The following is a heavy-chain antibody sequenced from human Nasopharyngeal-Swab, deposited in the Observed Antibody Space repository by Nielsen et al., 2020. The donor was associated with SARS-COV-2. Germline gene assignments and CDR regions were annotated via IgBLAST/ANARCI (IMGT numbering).Heavy chain of an antibody. D-gene: IGHD3-16*02. Sequence: GESLKISCAASGFTFSSYSMNWVRQAPGKGLEWVSYISSSSSTIYYADSVKGRFTISRDNAKNSLYLQMNSLRDEDTAVYYCAGDRGAIMITFGGVIVPGGAFDIWGQGTMVTVSS. V-gene: IGHV3-48*02. CDR1: GFTFSSYS. CDR3: AGDRGAIMITFGGVIVPGGAFDI. CDR2: ISSSSSTI. J-gene: IGHJ3*02.